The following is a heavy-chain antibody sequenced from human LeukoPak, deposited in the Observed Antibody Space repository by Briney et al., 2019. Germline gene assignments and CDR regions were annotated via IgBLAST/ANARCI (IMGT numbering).Heavy chain of an antibody. CDR3: ARAKGRSPLFDY. CDR1: GDSVPSNSAA. V-gene: IGHV6-1*01. J-gene: IGHJ4*02. CDR2: TYYRSKWYN. D-gene: IGHD6-13*01. Sequence: SQTLSLTCAISGDSVPSNSAAWNWLRQSPSRGLEWLGRTYYRSKWYNDYAVSVKGRIAINPDTSKNQFSLQLNSVTPEDTAVYYCARAKGRSPLFDYWGQGTLVTVSS.